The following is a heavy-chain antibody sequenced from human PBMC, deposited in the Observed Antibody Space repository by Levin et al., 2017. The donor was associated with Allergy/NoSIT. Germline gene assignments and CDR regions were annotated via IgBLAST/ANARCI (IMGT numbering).Heavy chain of an antibody. V-gene: IGHV3-21*01. Sequence: PGGSLRLSCAASGFTFSSNSMNWVRQAPGKGLEWVSSISSSSSYIYYADSVKGRFTISRDNAKNSLFLQMNSLRAEDTAMYFCARDLTFYYDTSGYYPFDYWGQGTLVTVSS. CDR3: ARDLTFYYDTSGYYPFDY. CDR1: GFTFSSNS. J-gene: IGHJ4*02. CDR2: ISSSSSYI. D-gene: IGHD3-22*01.